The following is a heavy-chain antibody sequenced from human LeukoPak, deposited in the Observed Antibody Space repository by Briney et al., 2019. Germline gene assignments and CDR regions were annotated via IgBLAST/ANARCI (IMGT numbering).Heavy chain of an antibody. CDR1: GYSISSGYY. Sequence: SETLSLTCTVSGYSISSGYYWGWIRQPPGKGLEWIGEINHSGSTNYNPSLKSRVTISVDTSKNQFSLKLSSVTAADTAVYYCARGRGYSGYDYANWGQGTLVTVSS. CDR2: INHSGST. D-gene: IGHD5-12*01. V-gene: IGHV4-38-2*02. CDR3: ARGRGYSGYDYAN. J-gene: IGHJ4*02.